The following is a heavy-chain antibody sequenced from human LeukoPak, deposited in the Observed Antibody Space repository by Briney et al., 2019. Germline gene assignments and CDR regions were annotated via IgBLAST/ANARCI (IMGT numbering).Heavy chain of an antibody. CDR1: SDSISNSAYH. D-gene: IGHD2-2*01. CDR2: IYYNRGT. CDR3: ARRLTQYDCFDP. Sequence: PSETLSLTCTVSSDSISNSAYHWGWIRQPPGRGLEWIGTIYYNRGTYYNPSLKSRVTISVDTSKNQFSLHLNSVTPEDTAVYYCARRLTQYDCFDPWGQGILVTVSS. V-gene: IGHV4-39*01. J-gene: IGHJ5*02.